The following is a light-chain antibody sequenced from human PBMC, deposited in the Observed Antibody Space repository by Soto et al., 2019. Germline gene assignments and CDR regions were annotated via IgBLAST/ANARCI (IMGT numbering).Light chain of an antibody. Sequence: SYELTQPPSVSVAPGQTARITCGGNNIGSKSVHWYRQKPGQAPVLVVYDDSDRPSGIPARFSGSNSGNTATLTISRVEAGDEADYYCQVWDSSSDHPYVFGTGTKLTVL. CDR2: DDS. CDR1: NIGSKS. J-gene: IGLJ1*01. V-gene: IGLV3-21*02. CDR3: QVWDSSSDHPYV.